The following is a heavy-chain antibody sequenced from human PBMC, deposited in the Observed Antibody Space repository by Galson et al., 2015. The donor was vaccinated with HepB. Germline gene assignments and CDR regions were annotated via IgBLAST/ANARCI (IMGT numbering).Heavy chain of an antibody. CDR2: LYNSGST. D-gene: IGHD6-13*01. V-gene: IGHV4-59*01. CDR1: GGSINGYY. CDR3: ARVKHQLAKKDNYYYYHGLDV. J-gene: IGHJ6*02. Sequence: ETLSLTCTVSGGSINGYYWSWIRQPPGRAPEWIGYLYNSGSTNYHPSLRSRVIISVDTSKNQFSLKLTSVTAADTAIYYCARVKHQLAKKDNYYYYHGLDVWGQGTTVTVSS.